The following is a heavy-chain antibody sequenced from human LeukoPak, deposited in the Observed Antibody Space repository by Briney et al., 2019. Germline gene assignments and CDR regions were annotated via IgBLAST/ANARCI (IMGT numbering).Heavy chain of an antibody. D-gene: IGHD5-24*01. Sequence: SVKVSCKASGGTFSSYAISWVRQAPGQGLEWMGWIIPIFGTANYAQKFQGRVTITTDESTSTAYMELSSLRSEDTAVYYCARERGTDGYNYYYYMDVWGKGTTVTVSS. J-gene: IGHJ6*03. CDR2: IIPIFGTA. V-gene: IGHV1-69*05. CDR3: ARERGTDGYNYYYYMDV. CDR1: GGTFSSYA.